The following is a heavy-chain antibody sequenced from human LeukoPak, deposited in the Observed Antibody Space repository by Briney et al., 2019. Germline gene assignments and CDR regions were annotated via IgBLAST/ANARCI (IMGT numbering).Heavy chain of an antibody. D-gene: IGHD3-9*01. CDR3: AKWGDYDVLTGYYVSDY. V-gene: IGHV3-23*01. CDR1: GFTFSNYA. J-gene: IGHJ4*02. CDR2: ITGSGDNT. Sequence: GASLRLSCAASGFTFSNYAMSWVRQAPGKGLEWVSAITGSGDNTYYADSVKGRFTISRDNSKNTVFLQMNSLRAEDTAVYYWAKWGDYDVLTGYYVSDYWGQGTLVTVSS.